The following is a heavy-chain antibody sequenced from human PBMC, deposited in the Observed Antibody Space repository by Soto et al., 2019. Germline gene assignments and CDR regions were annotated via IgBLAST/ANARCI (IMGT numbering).Heavy chain of an antibody. J-gene: IGHJ3*02. CDR2: IKQDGSEK. CDR1: GFTFSSYW. D-gene: IGHD3-10*01. CDR3: ARVDGSGSYYRNDAFDI. Sequence: GGSLRLSCAASGFTFSSYWMSWVRQAPGKGLEWVANIKQDGSEKYYVDSVKGRFTISRDNAKNSLYLQMNSLRAEDTAVYYCARVDGSGSYYRNDAFDIWGQGTMVT. V-gene: IGHV3-7*01.